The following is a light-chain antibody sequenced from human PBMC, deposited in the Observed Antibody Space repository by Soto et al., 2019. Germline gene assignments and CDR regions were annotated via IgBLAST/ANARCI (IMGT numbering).Light chain of an antibody. Sequence: ALHPPASFSLSPGHSLPIVSPRAISDIGAYDYVSWFQQHPGKAPKLMISEVNNRPSGVSNRFSGSKSGNTAYLTISGLQVEDEAEYFCFSFTYTRNHVFGNGTKGTVL. CDR2: EVN. CDR1: ISDIGAYDY. J-gene: IGLJ1*01. CDR3: FSFTYTRNHV. V-gene: IGLV2-14*01.